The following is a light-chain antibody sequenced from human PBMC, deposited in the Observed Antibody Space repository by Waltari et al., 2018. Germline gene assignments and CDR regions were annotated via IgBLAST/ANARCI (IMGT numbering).Light chain of an antibody. Sequence: EIVMTQSPDSLAVSLGERATINCKSSQSVLSSSNNKNYLGWYQQKPGQPPNLRMSWASTRESGVPDRFSGIRSGTAVTLTISSMQAEHVEVYYCQQCYRFPYTFGQGTKLEIK. CDR2: WAS. V-gene: IGKV4-1*01. CDR3: QQCYRFPYT. CDR1: QSVLSSSNNKNY. J-gene: IGKJ2*01.